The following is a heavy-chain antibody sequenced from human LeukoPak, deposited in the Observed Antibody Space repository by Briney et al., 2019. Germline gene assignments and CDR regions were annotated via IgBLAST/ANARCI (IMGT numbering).Heavy chain of an antibody. D-gene: IGHD5-18*01. CDR1: GGSISSYY. CDR2: IYYSGST. Sequence: PSETLSLTCTVSGGSISSYYWNWIRQPPGKGLEWIGYIYYSGSTNYNPSLKSRVTISVDTSKNQFSLKLSSVTAADTAVYYCARVVDTAMVGLDYWGQGTLVTVSS. J-gene: IGHJ4*02. CDR3: ARVVDTAMVGLDY. V-gene: IGHV4-59*01.